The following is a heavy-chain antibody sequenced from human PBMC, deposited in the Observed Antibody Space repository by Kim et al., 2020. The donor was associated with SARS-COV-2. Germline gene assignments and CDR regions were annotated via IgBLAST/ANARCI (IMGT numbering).Heavy chain of an antibody. D-gene: IGHD1-20*01. J-gene: IGHJ4*02. CDR1: GFTFSDFH. Sequence: GGSLRLSCAASGFTFSDFHMSWIRQAPGKGLEWVSYISSSGDTIYYADSVKGRFTISRDSAKTSLYLQLNSLRAEDTAMYYCARTYKSSVGDWGQGTLVT. CDR2: ISSSGDTI. CDR3: ARTYKSSVGD. V-gene: IGHV3-11*01.